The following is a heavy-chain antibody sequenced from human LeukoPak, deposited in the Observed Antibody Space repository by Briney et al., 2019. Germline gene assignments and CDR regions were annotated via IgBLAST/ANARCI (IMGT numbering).Heavy chain of an antibody. D-gene: IGHD6-19*01. CDR1: GFTFSSYA. CDR2: ISGSGGST. V-gene: IGHV3-23*01. Sequence: GGSLRLSCAASGFTFSSYAMSWVRQAPGKGLEWVSAISGSGGSTYYADSVKGRFTTSRDNSKNTLYLQMNSLRAEDTAVYYCAKYREEDDGWYPDNDAFDIWGQGTMVTVSS. CDR3: AKYREEDDGWYPDNDAFDI. J-gene: IGHJ3*02.